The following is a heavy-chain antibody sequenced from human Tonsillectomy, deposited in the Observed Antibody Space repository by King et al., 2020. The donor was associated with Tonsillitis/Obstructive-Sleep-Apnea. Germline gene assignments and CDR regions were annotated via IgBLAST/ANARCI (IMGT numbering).Heavy chain of an antibody. V-gene: IGHV4-31*03. D-gene: IGHD5-12*01. J-gene: IGHJ4*02. Sequence: VQLQESGPGLVKPSQTLSLTCTVSGGSISSGGYYWSWIRQHPGKGLEWIGYIYYSGSTYYNSSLKSRVTISLDTSKNQFSLRLTSVTAADTAVYYCAPEVATGAFDYWGQGTLVTVSS. CDR3: APEVATGAFDY. CDR1: GGSISSGGYY. CDR2: IYYSGST.